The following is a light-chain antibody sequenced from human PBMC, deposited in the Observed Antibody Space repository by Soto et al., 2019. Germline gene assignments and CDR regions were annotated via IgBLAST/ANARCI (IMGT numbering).Light chain of an antibody. CDR3: CSYAGSYDYV. CDR1: SSDVGAYNY. V-gene: IGLV2-11*01. J-gene: IGLJ1*01. Sequence: QSVLTQPRSVSGCPGQSVTISCTGSSSDVGAYNYVSWYQHNTGKAPKLLIYDVNKRPSGVPDRFSGSKFGNTASLTISGLQADDEATFYCCSYAGSYDYVFGTGTKSPS. CDR2: DVN.